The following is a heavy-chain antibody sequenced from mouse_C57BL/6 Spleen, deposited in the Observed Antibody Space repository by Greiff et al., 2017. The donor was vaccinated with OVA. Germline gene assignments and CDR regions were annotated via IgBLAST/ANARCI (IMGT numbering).Heavy chain of an antibody. Sequence: VQLQQSGAELVKPGASVKMSCKASGYTFTSYWITWVKQRPGQGLEWIGDIYPGSGSTNYNEKFKSKATLTVDTSSSTAYMQLSSLTSEDSAVYYCARRYYSNYRYFDVWGTGTTVTVAA. CDR3: ARRYYSNYRYFDV. CDR2: IYPGSGST. V-gene: IGHV1-55*01. CDR1: GYTFTSYW. D-gene: IGHD2-5*01. J-gene: IGHJ1*03.